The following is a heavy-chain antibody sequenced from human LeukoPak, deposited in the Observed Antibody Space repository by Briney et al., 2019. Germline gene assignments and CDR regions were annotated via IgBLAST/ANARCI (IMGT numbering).Heavy chain of an antibody. D-gene: IGHD3-22*01. CDR1: GFTFSDYY. V-gene: IGHV3-11*06. CDR3: ARDRPYYDSSGYYLKFDY. CDR2: ISSSSSYT. Sequence: GGSLRLSCAASGFTFSDYYMSWIRQAPGKGLEWVSYISSSSSYTNYADSVKGRFTISRDNAKNSLYLQMNSLRAEDTAVYYCARDRPYYDSSGYYLKFDYWGQGTLVTASS. J-gene: IGHJ4*02.